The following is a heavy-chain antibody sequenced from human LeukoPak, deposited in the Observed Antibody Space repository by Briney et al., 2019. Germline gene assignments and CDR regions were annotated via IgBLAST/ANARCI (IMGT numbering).Heavy chain of an antibody. V-gene: IGHV3-21*01. D-gene: IGHD4-23*01. CDR3: ARHEPVVTLSSYYYGMDV. Sequence: GGSLRLSCAASGFSFNTYSMTWVRQAPGKGLEWVSVFSPDSTYIFYADSVRGRFTISRDNAKNSLYLQMNSLRGEDMAVYYCARHEPVVTLSSYYYGMDVWGQGTTVTVSS. CDR1: GFSFNTYS. CDR2: FSPDSTYI. J-gene: IGHJ6*02.